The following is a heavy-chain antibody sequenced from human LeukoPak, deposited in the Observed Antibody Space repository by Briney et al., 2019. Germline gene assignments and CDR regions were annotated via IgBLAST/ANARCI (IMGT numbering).Heavy chain of an antibody. V-gene: IGHV3-21*01. Sequence: PGGSLRLSCAASGFTFSSYGMNWVRQAPGKGLEWVSYISSGSDNTYHADSVKGRFTISRDNAKNSLYLQMNSLRAEDTAVYYCARDVEGYSYGNYYYYYGMDVWGQGTTVTVSS. CDR3: ARDVEGYSYGNYYYYYGMDV. CDR2: ISSGSDNT. D-gene: IGHD5-18*01. CDR1: GFTFSSYG. J-gene: IGHJ6*02.